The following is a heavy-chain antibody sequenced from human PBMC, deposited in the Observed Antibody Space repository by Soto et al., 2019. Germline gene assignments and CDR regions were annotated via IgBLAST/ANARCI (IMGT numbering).Heavy chain of an antibody. CDR1: GVTFNSYT. CDR3: AGTSWHYYYGMDV. Sequence: QVQLVQSGAEVKKSGSSVKVSCKASGVTFNSYTLSWVRQAPGQGLEWMGGIIPIFAPANYAQKFQGRVTITADESTSTAYMELRRLRFDDTAVYYCAGTSWHYYYGMDVWGQGTTVTVSS. J-gene: IGHJ6*02. V-gene: IGHV1-69*01. D-gene: IGHD3-10*01. CDR2: IIPIFAPA.